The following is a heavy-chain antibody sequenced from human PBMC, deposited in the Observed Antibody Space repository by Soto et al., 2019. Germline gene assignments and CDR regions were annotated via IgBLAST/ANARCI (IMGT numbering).Heavy chain of an antibody. V-gene: IGHV4-34*01. J-gene: IGHJ5*02. CDR2: INHSGST. Sequence: PSETLSLTCAVYGGSFSGYYWSWIRQPPGKGLEWIGEINHSGSTNYNPSLKSRVTISVDTSKNQFSLKLSSVTAADTAVYYCARAGRFSLDPWGQGTLVTVSS. CDR3: ARAGRFSLDP. CDR1: GGSFSGYY. D-gene: IGHD3-3*01.